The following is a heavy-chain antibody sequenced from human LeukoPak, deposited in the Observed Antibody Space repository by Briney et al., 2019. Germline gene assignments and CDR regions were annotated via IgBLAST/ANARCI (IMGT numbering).Heavy chain of an antibody. CDR3: ATGLDVQYQLLPTPFDY. CDR1: GYTLTELS. CDR2: FDPEDGET. Sequence: GASVKVSCKVSGYTLTELSMHWVRQAPGKGLEWMGGFDPEDGETIYAQKFQGRVTMTGDTSTDTAYMELSSLRSEDTAVYYCATGLDVQYQLLPTPFDYWGQGTLVTVSS. V-gene: IGHV1-24*01. D-gene: IGHD2-2*01. J-gene: IGHJ4*02.